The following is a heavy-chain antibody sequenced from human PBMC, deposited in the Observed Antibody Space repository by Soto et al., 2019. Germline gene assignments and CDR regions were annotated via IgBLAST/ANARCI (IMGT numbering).Heavy chain of an antibody. J-gene: IGHJ6*02. CDR1: GYTFTSYG. Sequence: QVQLVQSGAEVKKPGASVKVSCKASGYTFTSYGISWVRQAPGQGLEWMGWISAYNGNTNYAQKLQGRVTMTTDTSTSTADMELRSLRSDDTAVYYCAIEGDSSSWYGLEFGYYYYGMDVWGQGTTVTVSS. D-gene: IGHD6-13*01. CDR3: AIEGDSSSWYGLEFGYYYYGMDV. V-gene: IGHV1-18*01. CDR2: ISAYNGNT.